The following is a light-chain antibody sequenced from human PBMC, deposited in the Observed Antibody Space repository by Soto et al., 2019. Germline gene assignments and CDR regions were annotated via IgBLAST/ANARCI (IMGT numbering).Light chain of an antibody. CDR3: STYTSSSTRV. CDR1: SSVVGGYNS. Sequence: QSALTQPASVSGSPGQSITISCTGTSSVVGGYNSVSWYQQHPGKAPKLVIYEVTNRPSGISNRFSGSKSGNTASLTISGLQAEDEADYYCSTYTSSSTRVFGTGTKVTV. CDR2: EVT. V-gene: IGLV2-14*01. J-gene: IGLJ1*01.